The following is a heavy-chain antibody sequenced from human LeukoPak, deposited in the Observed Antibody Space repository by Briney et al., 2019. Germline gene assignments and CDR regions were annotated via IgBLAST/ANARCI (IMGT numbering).Heavy chain of an antibody. J-gene: IGHJ4*02. CDR3: ARDSDYYGSGNPFDY. V-gene: IGHV4-4*07. D-gene: IGHD3-10*01. CDR1: GGSISSYY. Sequence: SETLSLTCTVSGGSISSYYWSWIRQPAGKGLEWIGRIYTSGSTNYNPSLKSRVTMSVDTSKNRFSLKLSSVTAADTAVYYCARDSDYYGSGNPFDYWGQGTLVTVSS. CDR2: IYTSGST.